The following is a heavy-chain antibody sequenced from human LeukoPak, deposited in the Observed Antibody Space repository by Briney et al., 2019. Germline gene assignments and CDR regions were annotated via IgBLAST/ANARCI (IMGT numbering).Heavy chain of an antibody. J-gene: IGHJ4*02. D-gene: IGHD3-22*01. CDR2: IDPNSGAT. CDR3: ARVRYYYDSSGYYLYYFDY. CDR1: GYTFTAYY. Sequence: ASVKVSCKASGYTFTAYYMHWVRQAPGQGLEWMGWIDPNSGATDSAQKFQGRVTVTRDTSISTAYMELSRLRSDDTAVYYCARVRYYYDSSGYYLYYFDYWGQGTLVTVSS. V-gene: IGHV1-2*02.